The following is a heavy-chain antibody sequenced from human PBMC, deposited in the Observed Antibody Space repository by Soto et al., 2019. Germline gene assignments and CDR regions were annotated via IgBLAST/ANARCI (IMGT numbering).Heavy chain of an antibody. J-gene: IGHJ4*02. CDR2: VNPIVSMS. D-gene: IGHD3-10*01. Sequence: QVQLVQSGAEVKGPGSSVKVSCKASGDTFNFYSINWVRQAPGLGLEWMGRVNPIVSMSNYAQKFQGRVTMTADKSTSTAYMELSSLRSEDTAIYYCASSSGSGYRAFDYWGQGALVTVSS. CDR1: GDTFNFYS. V-gene: IGHV1-69*02. CDR3: ASSSGSGYRAFDY.